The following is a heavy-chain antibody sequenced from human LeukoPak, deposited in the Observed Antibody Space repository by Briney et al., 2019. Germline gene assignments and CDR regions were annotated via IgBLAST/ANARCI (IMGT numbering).Heavy chain of an antibody. V-gene: IGHV3-66*01. CDR2: IYSSGST. Sequence: PGGSLGLSCATSGFTVSSNYMSWVRQAPGKGLEWVSVIYSSGSTYYADSVKGRFTISRDNSKNTLYLQMNSLRAEDTAVYYCARVLRDAFDIWGQGTMVTVSS. J-gene: IGHJ3*02. CDR3: ARVLRDAFDI. CDR1: GFTVSSNY.